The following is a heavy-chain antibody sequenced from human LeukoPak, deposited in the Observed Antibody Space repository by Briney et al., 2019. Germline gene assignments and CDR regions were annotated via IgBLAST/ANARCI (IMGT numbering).Heavy chain of an antibody. J-gene: IGHJ4*02. CDR2: IYYSGST. CDR3: ARSQGAYIGGDY. Sequence: PSETLSLTCIVSGGTISSHYWSWIRQPPGKGLEWIGSIYYSGSTYYNPSLKSRVTISVDTSKNQFSLKLSSVTAADTAVYYCARSQGAYIGGDYWGQGTLVTVSS. D-gene: IGHD3-10*01. CDR1: GGTISSHY. V-gene: IGHV4-39*01.